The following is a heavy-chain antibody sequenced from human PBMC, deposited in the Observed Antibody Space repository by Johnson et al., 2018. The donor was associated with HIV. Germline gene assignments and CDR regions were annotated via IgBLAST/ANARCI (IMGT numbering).Heavy chain of an antibody. J-gene: IGHJ3*02. CDR1: GFTFSSYA. CDR3: ARGRAVAGTRAFDI. CDR2: ISYDGSNK. Sequence: QVQLVESGGGVVQPGRSLRLSCAASGFTFSSYAMHWVRQAPGKGLEWVAIISYDGSNKYYADSVKGRFTISRDGAKNSLYLQMNSLRAEDTAVYYCARGRAVAGTRAFDIWGQGTMVTVSS. D-gene: IGHD6-19*01. V-gene: IGHV3-30-3*01.